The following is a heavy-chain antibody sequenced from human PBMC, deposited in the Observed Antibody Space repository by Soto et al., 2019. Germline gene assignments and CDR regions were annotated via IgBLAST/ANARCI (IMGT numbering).Heavy chain of an antibody. J-gene: IGHJ3*02. Sequence: QVHLVESGGGVVQPGRSLRLACAASGFTLSSYGMHWVRQAPGKGLEWVAVISYDGSNKYYADSVKGRFTISRDNSKNTLYLQMNSLRAEDTAVYYCATHDYEDAFDIWGQGTMVTVSS. CDR2: ISYDGSNK. CDR3: ATHDYEDAFDI. D-gene: IGHD4-17*01. V-gene: IGHV3-30*03. CDR1: GFTLSSYG.